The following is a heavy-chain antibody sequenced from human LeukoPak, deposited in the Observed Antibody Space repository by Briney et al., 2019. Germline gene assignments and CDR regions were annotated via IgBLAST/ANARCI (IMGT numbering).Heavy chain of an antibody. Sequence: PGGSLRLSCVVSGITLANYGMSWVRQAPGKGLEWVAGVSGSGGSTNYADSVKGRFTISRDNPKNTLYLQMNSLRAEDTVVYFCAKRGVVIRVILVGFHKEAYYFDSWGQGALVTVSS. CDR3: AKRGVVIRVILVGFHKEAYYFDS. CDR1: GITLANYG. V-gene: IGHV3-23*01. D-gene: IGHD3-22*01. J-gene: IGHJ4*02. CDR2: VSGSGGST.